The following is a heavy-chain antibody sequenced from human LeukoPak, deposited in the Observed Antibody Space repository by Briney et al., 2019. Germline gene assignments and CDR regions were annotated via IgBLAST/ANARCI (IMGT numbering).Heavy chain of an antibody. J-gene: IGHJ4*02. Sequence: SETLSLTCTVSGGSISSYYWNWIRQPAGKGLEWIGRIYTSGSTNYNASLKSRVSMSVDTSKNQFSLKLSSVTAADTAVFYCARENSGSYREFDYWGQGTLVTVSS. D-gene: IGHD1-26*01. CDR2: IYTSGST. V-gene: IGHV4-4*07. CDR1: GGSISSYY. CDR3: ARENSGSYREFDY.